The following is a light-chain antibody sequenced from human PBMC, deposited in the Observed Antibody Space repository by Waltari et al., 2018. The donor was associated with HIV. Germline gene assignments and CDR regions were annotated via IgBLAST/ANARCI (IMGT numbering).Light chain of an antibody. J-gene: IGLJ2*01. V-gene: IGLV2-23*02. CDR2: DIN. CDR3: CSHAGTTTLV. CDR1: SSDVGGYNY. Sequence: QSALTQPASVSGSPGQSITISCTGTSSDVGGYNYVSWYQQHPGTAPKPTIYDINKRPSGVSNRFSGSKSGNTASLTISGVQAEDEADYYCCSHAGTTTLVFGGGTKLTVL.